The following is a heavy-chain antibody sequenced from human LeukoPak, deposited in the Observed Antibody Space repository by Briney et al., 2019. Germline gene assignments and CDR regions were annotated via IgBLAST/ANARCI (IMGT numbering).Heavy chain of an antibody. CDR1: GVTFSSYA. J-gene: IGHJ2*01. Sequence: PGGSLRLSCAASGVTFSSYAMSWVRQAPGKGLEWVSGISGSGGGTYNADSVKGRFTISRDNSKNTLYLQMNSLRAEDTAVYYCAKNGVNYWYFDLWGRGTLVTVSS. CDR3: AKNGVNYWYFDL. CDR2: ISGSGGGT. D-gene: IGHD2-8*01. V-gene: IGHV3-23*01.